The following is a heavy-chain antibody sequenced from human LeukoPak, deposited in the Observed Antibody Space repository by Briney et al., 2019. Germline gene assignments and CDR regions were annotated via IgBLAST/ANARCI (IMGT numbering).Heavy chain of an antibody. Sequence: GGSLRLSCAASGFTFSNHWMHLVRQAPGKGLVWVSRINSNGNSTSYADSVKGRFTISRDNDKNTLYLQMNSLRAEDTAVYYCARRRYCSSTNCYGDWFDPWGQGTLVTVSS. CDR2: INSNGNST. J-gene: IGHJ5*02. CDR3: ARRRYCSSTNCYGDWFDP. D-gene: IGHD2-2*01. CDR1: GFTFSNHW. V-gene: IGHV3-74*01.